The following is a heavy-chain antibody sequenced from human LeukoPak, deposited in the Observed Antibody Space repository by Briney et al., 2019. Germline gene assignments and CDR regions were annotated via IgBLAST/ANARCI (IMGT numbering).Heavy chain of an antibody. CDR1: GGSISSGGYY. Sequence: PSETLSLTCTVSGGSISSGGYYWSWIRQHPGKGLEWIGYIYYSGSTYYNLSLKSRVTISVDTSKNQFSLKLSSVTAADTAVYYCARDSRRDGYNGFDYWGQGTLVTVSS. J-gene: IGHJ4*02. CDR2: IYYSGST. D-gene: IGHD5-24*01. V-gene: IGHV4-31*03. CDR3: ARDSRRDGYNGFDY.